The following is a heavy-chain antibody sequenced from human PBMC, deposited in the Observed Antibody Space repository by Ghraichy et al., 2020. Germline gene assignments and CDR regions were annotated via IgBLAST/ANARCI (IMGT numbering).Heavy chain of an antibody. CDR3: ARYWLAHYDDGSGYFTGLDY. J-gene: IGHJ4*02. CDR1: GYSFPSHG. D-gene: IGHD3-22*01. CDR2: ISAYNGDT. Sequence: SVKVSCKPSGYSFPSHGISWVRQAPGQGLEWMGWISAYNGDTNYARKFQGRVTMTTDTATSTAYMELRSLRSDDTAMYYCARYWLAHYDDGSGYFTGLDYWGQGTLVTVSS. V-gene: IGHV1-18*01.